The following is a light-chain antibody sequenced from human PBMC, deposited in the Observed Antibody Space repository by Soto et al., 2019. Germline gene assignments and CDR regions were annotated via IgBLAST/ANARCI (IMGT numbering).Light chain of an antibody. Sequence: QSVLTQPPSVSGAPGQRVTISCTGSSSNIGAGYDEHWYQQLPGTAPKLLIYGNSNRPSGVPDRFSGSKSGTSASLAITGLQAEDEADYYCQSYDSSLSDVFGTGTKVTLL. CDR1: SSNIGAGYD. CDR3: QSYDSSLSDV. CDR2: GNS. J-gene: IGLJ1*01. V-gene: IGLV1-40*01.